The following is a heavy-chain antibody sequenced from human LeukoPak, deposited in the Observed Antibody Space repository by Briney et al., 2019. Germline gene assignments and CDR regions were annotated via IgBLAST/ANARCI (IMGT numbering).Heavy chain of an antibody. CDR3: ARMYSGTSYYFDY. J-gene: IGHJ4*02. D-gene: IGHD1-26*01. Sequence: PSETLSLTCSVSGVSISTYYWIWIRQPPAKGLEWMGFFSYSGSTKYNPSLKSRVTMSVDTSKNQFSLELSSVTAADTAVYYCARMYSGTSYYFDYWGQGTLVTVSS. CDR1: GVSISTYY. CDR2: FSYSGST. V-gene: IGHV4-59*01.